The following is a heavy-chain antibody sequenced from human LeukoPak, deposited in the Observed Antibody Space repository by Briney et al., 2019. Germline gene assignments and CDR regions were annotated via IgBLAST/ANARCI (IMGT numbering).Heavy chain of an antibody. CDR2: ISADSGNS. CDR3: ARELGGSGDY. D-gene: IGHD3-16*01. Sequence: ASVKVSCKASGYTFSNFGVSWVRQAPGQGLEWMGWISADSGNSDYAHKFQGRITLTTDTSTSTAYMELRNLRSDDTAVYYCARELGGSGDYWGQGTLVTVSS. CDR1: GYTFSNFG. V-gene: IGHV1-18*01. J-gene: IGHJ4*02.